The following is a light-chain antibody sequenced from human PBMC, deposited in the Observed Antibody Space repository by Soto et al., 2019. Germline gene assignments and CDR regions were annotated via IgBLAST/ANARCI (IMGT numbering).Light chain of an antibody. J-gene: IGLJ2*01. CDR1: SSNIRAGYD. V-gene: IGLV1-40*01. Sequence: QFVLTQPPSVSGAPGQRVTISFTGSSSNIRAGYDVHWYQQLPGTAPKLLIYGNSNRPSGVPDRFSGSKSGTSASLAITGLQAEDEADYYCQSYDSSLSGYVVFGGGTKLTVL. CDR3: QSYDSSLSGYVV. CDR2: GNS.